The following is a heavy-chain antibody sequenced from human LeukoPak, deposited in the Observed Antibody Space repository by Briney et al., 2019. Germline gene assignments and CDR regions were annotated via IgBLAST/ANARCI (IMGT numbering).Heavy chain of an antibody. CDR1: GGSISSGGYY. CDR2: IYHSGST. Sequence: SETLSLTCTVSGGSISSGGYYWSWIRQPPGKGLEWIGYIYHSGSTYYNPSLKSRVTISVDRSKNQFSLKLSSVTAADTAVYYCARVSGLYFDYWGQGTTVTVSS. J-gene: IGHJ4*03. CDR3: ARVSGLYFDY. V-gene: IGHV4-30-2*01.